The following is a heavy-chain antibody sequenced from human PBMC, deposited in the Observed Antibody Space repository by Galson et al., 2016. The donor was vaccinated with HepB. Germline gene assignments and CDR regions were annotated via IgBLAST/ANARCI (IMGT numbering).Heavy chain of an antibody. V-gene: IGHV3-11*05. Sequence: SLRLSCAASGFIFSDHYMNWIRQAPGRGLEWLSYISETGGHTNYAASVQGRFTISRDDAKKSLYLQMNSLRAEDTAVYYCARAGDCTKSSCHFFDYWGQGALVTVSS. D-gene: IGHD2-8*01. CDR1: GFIFSDHY. CDR2: ISETGGHT. J-gene: IGHJ4*02. CDR3: ARAGDCTKSSCHFFDY.